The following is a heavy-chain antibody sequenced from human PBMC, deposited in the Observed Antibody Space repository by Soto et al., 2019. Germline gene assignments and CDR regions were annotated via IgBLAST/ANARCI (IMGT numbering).Heavy chain of an antibody. CDR2: ISWNSGSI. V-gene: IGHV3-9*01. CDR1: GFIFDDYA. Sequence: EVQLVESGGGLVQPGRSLRLSCAASGFIFDDYAMHWVRQAPGKGLEWVSGISWNSGSIGYADSVKGRFTISRDNAKNSLYLQMSSLRPEDTALYYCAKDMGRYCSGGSCFHFDYWGQGTLVTVSS. J-gene: IGHJ4*02. CDR3: AKDMGRYCSGGSCFHFDY. D-gene: IGHD2-15*01.